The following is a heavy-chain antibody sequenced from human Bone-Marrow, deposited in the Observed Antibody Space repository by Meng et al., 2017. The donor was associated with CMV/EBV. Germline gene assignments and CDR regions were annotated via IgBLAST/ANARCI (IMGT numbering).Heavy chain of an antibody. Sequence: SVKVSCKASGGTFSSYAISWVRQAPGQGLEWMGGIIPIFGTANYAQKFQGRVTITTDESTSTAYMELSSLRSEDTAVYYCARDIVVVPAAIGYSSSWYSQQPPYGMDVWAQGTTVTFSS. D-gene: IGHD2-2*01. CDR2: IIPIFGTA. CDR1: GGTFSSYA. V-gene: IGHV1-69*05. CDR3: ARDIVVVPAAIGYSSSWYSQQPPYGMDV. J-gene: IGHJ6*02.